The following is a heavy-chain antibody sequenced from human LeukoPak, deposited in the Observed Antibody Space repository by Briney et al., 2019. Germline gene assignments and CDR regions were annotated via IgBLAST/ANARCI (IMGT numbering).Heavy chain of an antibody. J-gene: IGHJ4*02. CDR2: IIPIFGTA. CDR1: GGTFSSYA. Sequence: SVKVSCKASGGTFSSYAISWVRQAPGQGLKWMGGIIPIFGTANYAQKFQGRVTITADESTSTAYMELSSLRSEDTAVYYCANLNFWSGYYYFDYWGQGTLVTVSS. CDR3: ANLNFWSGYYYFDY. D-gene: IGHD3-3*01. V-gene: IGHV1-69*13.